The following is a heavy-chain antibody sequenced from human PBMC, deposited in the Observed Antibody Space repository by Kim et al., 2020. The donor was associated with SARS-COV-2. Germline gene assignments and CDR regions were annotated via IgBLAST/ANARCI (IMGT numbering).Heavy chain of an antibody. CDR1: GGSFSGYY. Sequence: SETLSLTCAVYGGSFSGYYWSWIRQPPGKGLEWIGEINHSGSTNYNPSLKSRVTISVDTSKNQFSLKLSSVTAADTAVYYCARIQGYGSGSHFYYYYYGMDVWGQGTTVTVSS. D-gene: IGHD3-10*01. J-gene: IGHJ6*02. CDR3: ARIQGYGSGSHFYYYYYGMDV. CDR2: INHSGST. V-gene: IGHV4-34*01.